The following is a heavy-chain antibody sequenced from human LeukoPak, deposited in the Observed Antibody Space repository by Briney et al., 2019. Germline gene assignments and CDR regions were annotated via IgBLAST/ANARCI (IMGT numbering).Heavy chain of an antibody. CDR3: ARPSYTSGSYYEY. D-gene: IGHD3-10*01. Sequence: PGGSLRLSCTASGFTPYNYWMSWVRQAPGKGLEWVASISGVGYVIYYVDSVKGRFTLSRDNAKNSLYLQMNSLRAEDTAMYYCARPSYTSGSYYEYWGQGTLVTVS. CDR2: ISGVGYVI. CDR1: GFTPYNYW. J-gene: IGHJ4*02. V-gene: IGHV3-7*04.